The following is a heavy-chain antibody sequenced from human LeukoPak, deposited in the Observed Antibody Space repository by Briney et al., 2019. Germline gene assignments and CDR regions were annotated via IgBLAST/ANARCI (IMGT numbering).Heavy chain of an antibody. CDR3: VRSGYDYDWFDP. CDR1: GGSFSDYS. D-gene: IGHD5-12*01. V-gene: IGHV1-69*08. Sequence: SVKVSCKASGGSFSDYSISWVRQAPGQGLEWMGRITAILDTAHYAQKFQGRFTITADKSTTTVYMELSSLRSDDTAVYYCVRSGYDYDWFDPWGQGTLVTVSS. CDR2: ITAILDTA. J-gene: IGHJ5*02.